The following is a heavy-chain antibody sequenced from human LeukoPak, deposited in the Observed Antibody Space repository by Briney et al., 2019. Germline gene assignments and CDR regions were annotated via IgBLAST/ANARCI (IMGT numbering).Heavy chain of an antibody. CDR2: VHTSGTT. D-gene: IGHD3-10*01. CDR3: ARERYYYGSGSYYDY. CDR1: GVSISSYH. Sequence: SETLSLTCTVSGVSISSYHWSWIRQPAGKGLEWIGRVHTSGTTNYNPSLKSRVTMSVDTSKNQLSLMLTSVTAEDTAVYYCARERYYYGSGSYYDYWGQGTLVTVSS. J-gene: IGHJ4*02. V-gene: IGHV4-4*07.